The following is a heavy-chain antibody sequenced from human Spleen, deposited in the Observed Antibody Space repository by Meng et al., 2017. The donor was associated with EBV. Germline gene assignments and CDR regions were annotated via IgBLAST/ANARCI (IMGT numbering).Heavy chain of an antibody. D-gene: IGHD6-19*01. V-gene: IGHV2-5*02. CDR3: AHRLWDTSGWYGGHFDF. CDR1: GFSLCTSGVG. Sequence: LNASGPPLIHPTQTLTLPCTFSGFSLCTSGVGLGWIRQPLGKALEWLALIYWDDDKRYSPSLKSRLTITKDTSKNQVVLTLTNVDPVDTATYYCAHRLWDTSGWYGGHFDFWGQGTLVTVSS. J-gene: IGHJ4*02. CDR2: IYWDDDK.